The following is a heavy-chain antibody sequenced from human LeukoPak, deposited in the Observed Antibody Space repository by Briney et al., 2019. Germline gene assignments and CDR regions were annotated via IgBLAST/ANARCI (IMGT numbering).Heavy chain of an antibody. J-gene: IGHJ4*02. V-gene: IGHV4-38-2*01. CDR3: ARNGTNNYFDY. Sequence: SETLSLTCAVSGFSISSGYYWGWIRQPPGKGLEWIGSIYHSGSTHYNPSLKSRVTISVDTSKNQFSLKLSSVTAADTAVYYFARNGTNNYFDYWGQGTLVTVSS. D-gene: IGHD2-2*01. CDR2: IYHSGST. CDR1: GFSISSGYY.